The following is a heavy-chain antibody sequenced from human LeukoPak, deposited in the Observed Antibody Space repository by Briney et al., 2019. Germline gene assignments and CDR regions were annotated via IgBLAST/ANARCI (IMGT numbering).Heavy chain of an antibody. CDR2: IYYSGST. CDR1: GGSISSYY. D-gene: IGHD6-6*01. CDR3: ARVSGQLGYYYYMDV. V-gene: IGHV4-59*01. Sequence: SETLSLTCTVSGGSISSYYWRWIRQPPGKGLEWIGNIYYSGSTNYNPSLKSRVTISVDTSKNQFSLKLSSVTAADTAVYYCARVSGQLGYYYYMDVWGKGTTVTVSS. J-gene: IGHJ6*03.